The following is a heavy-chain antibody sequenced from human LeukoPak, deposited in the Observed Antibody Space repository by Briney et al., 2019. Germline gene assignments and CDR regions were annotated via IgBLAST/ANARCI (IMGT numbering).Heavy chain of an antibody. V-gene: IGHV3-23*01. CDR1: GFTFSTYT. D-gene: IGHD3-10*01. CDR3: AKDRIYADGLWDFDS. CDR2: ILTSGGT. Sequence: GGSLGLSCTASGFTFSTYTMSWVRQAPGEGLKWVSGILTSGGTYYADSVKGRYTISRDNSKNTLYLQMNSLRADDTAVYYCAKDRIYADGLWDFDSWGHGTLVSVSS. J-gene: IGHJ4*01.